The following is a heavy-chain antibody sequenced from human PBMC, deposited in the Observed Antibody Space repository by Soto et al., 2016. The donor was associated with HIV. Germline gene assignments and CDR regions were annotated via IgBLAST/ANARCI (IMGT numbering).Heavy chain of an antibody. CDR2: IIPIIATG. J-gene: IGHJ4*02. Sequence: QVQLVQSGAQLKKPGSSVKVSCKASGGTFSSYAISWVRQAPGQGLEWMGGIIPIIATGNYAQKFQGRVTISADKSTRTVYMEVSSLTSEDTAVYYCARVTSAVSGTAYYFDYWGQGTLVTVSS. D-gene: IGHD6-19*01. CDR1: GGTFSSYA. CDR3: ARVTSAVSGTAYYFDY. V-gene: IGHV1-69*10.